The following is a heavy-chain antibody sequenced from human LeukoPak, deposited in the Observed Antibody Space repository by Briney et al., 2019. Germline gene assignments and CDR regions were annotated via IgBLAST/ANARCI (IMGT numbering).Heavy chain of an antibody. V-gene: IGHV3-74*01. CDR2: INYDGTST. Sequence: GGSLRLSCAASGFTFSCYWMHWARQAPGKGLVWVSRINYDGTSTNYADSVKGRFTISRDNAKNTLYMQMNSLRAEDTAVYYCARGDYYAMDVWGQGTTVTVSS. CDR3: ARGDYYAMDV. CDR1: GFTFSCYW. J-gene: IGHJ6*02.